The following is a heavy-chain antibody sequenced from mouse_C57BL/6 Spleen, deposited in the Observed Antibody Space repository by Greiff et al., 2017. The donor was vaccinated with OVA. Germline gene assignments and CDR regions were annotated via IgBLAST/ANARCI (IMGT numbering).Heavy chain of an antibody. D-gene: IGHD2-1*01. J-gene: IGHJ2*01. Sequence: EVMLVESGGGLVKPGGSLKLSCAASGFTFSSYTMSWVRQTPEKRLEWVATISGGGGNTYYPDSVKGRVTISRDNAKNTLYLQMSSLRSEDTALYYCARSGGNYGDYFDYWGQGTTLTVSS. CDR3: ARSGGNYGDYFDY. V-gene: IGHV5-9*01. CDR1: GFTFSSYT. CDR2: ISGGGGNT.